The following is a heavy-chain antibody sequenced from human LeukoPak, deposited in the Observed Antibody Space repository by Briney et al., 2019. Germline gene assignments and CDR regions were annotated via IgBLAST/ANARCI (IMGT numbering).Heavy chain of an antibody. Sequence: SETLSLTCTVSGGSISSGGYYWSWIRQHPGKGLEWIGYIYYSGSTYYNPSLKSRVTISVDTSKNQFSLKLSSVTAADTAVYYCAGAPYYYGSGSSPHYFDYWGQGTLVTVSS. V-gene: IGHV4-31*03. CDR1: GGSISSGGYY. D-gene: IGHD3-10*01. J-gene: IGHJ4*02. CDR3: AGAPYYYGSGSSPHYFDY. CDR2: IYYSGST.